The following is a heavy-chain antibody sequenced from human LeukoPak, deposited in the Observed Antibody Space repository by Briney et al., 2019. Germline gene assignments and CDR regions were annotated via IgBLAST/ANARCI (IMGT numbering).Heavy chain of an antibody. J-gene: IGHJ4*02. V-gene: IGHV3-23*01. CDR1: GFTFSSYA. D-gene: IGHD2-21*02. CDR2: ISGSGGST. Sequence: PGGSLRLSCAASGFTFSSYAMSWVRQAPGKGLEWVSAISGSGGSTYYADSVKGRFTISRDNSKNTLHLQMSSLRAEDTAVYYCAKPPLDCGGDCYDVFDYWGQGTLVTVSS. CDR3: AKPPLDCGGDCYDVFDY.